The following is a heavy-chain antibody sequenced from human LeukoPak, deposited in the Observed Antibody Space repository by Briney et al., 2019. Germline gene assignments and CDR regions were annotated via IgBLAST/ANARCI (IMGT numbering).Heavy chain of an antibody. J-gene: IGHJ3*02. V-gene: IGHV4-61*08. Sequence: SETLSLTCTVSGGSISSGGYYWSWIRQPPGKGLEWIGYIYYSGSTNYNPSLKSRVTISVDTSKNQFSLKLSSVTAADTAVYYCARVGSYYDAFDIWGQGTMVTVSS. CDR1: GGSISSGGYY. CDR2: IYYSGST. D-gene: IGHD2-8*01. CDR3: ARVGSYYDAFDI.